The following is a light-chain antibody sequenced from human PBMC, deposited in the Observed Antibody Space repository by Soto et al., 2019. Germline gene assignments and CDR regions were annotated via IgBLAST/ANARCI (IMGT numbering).Light chain of an antibody. CDR2: KAS. CDR1: QSIGAS. Sequence: DIQMTQSPSTLYASVGDRVTITCRASQSIGASLAWFQQKPGKAPNLLIYKASSLESGVPSRFSGSGSGTEFTLTISTLQTDDFATYYCQQYNSSTLTFGRGTKVAIK. J-gene: IGKJ4*01. V-gene: IGKV1-5*03. CDR3: QQYNSSTLT.